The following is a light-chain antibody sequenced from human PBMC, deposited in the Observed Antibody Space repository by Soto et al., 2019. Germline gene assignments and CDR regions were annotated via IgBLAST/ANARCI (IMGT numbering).Light chain of an antibody. CDR3: QQYGSSPFT. V-gene: IGKV3-20*01. J-gene: IGKJ3*01. CDR1: QSVTRNY. Sequence: EIVLTQSPGTLSLSPGARATLSCRASQSVTRNYLAWYQQKPRQAPRLLIYGASSRATGLPDRFSGSGSGTDFTLSISRLEPEDFAVFYCQQYGSSPFTFGPGTKGDIK. CDR2: GAS.